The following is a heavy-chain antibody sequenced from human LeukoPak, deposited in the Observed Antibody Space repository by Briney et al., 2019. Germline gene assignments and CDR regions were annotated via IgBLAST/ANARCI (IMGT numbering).Heavy chain of an antibody. CDR3: ARETPAPVVPAGYYYYMDV. V-gene: IGHV1-8*01. CDR2: MNPNSGNT. J-gene: IGHJ6*03. Sequence: ASVKVSCKASGYTFTSYDINWVRQATGQGLEWMGWMNPNSGNTGYAQKFQGRVTMTRNTSISTAYMELSSLRAEDTAVYYCARETPAPVVPAGYYYYMDVWGKGTTVTVSS. D-gene: IGHD2-2*01. CDR1: GYTFTSYD.